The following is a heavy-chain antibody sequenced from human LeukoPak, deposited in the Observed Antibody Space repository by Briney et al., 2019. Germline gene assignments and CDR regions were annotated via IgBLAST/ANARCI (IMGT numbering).Heavy chain of an antibody. CDR3: AKDYGDYGSDY. V-gene: IGHV3-23*01. D-gene: IGHD4-17*01. CDR2: ISGSGGST. J-gene: IGHJ4*01. Sequence: VGSLRLSCAASGFTFSSYAMSWVRQAPGKGLEWVSAISGSGGSTYYAVSVKGRFTISRDNSKTTLYLQMNSLRAEDTAVYYCAKDYGDYGSDYWGHENLVPVSS. CDR1: GFTFSSYA.